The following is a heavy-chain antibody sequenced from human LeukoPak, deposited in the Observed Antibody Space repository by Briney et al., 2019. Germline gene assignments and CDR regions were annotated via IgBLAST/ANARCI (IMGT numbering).Heavy chain of an antibody. D-gene: IGHD3-22*01. V-gene: IGHV4-4*02. Sequence: KPSETLSLTCAVSGGSISSSNWWSWVRQPPGKGLECIGEIYHSGSTNYNPSLKSRVTISVDKSKNQFSLKLSSVTAADTAVYYCARLYRGYDSSGYYYDDYWGQGTLVTVSS. CDR1: GGSISSSNW. J-gene: IGHJ4*02. CDR2: IYHSGST. CDR3: ARLYRGYDSSGYYYDDY.